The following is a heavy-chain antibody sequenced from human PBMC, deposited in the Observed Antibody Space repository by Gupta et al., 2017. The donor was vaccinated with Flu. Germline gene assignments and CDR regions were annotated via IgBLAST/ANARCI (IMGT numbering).Heavy chain of an antibody. Sequence: QVQLVESGGGVVQPGRSLRLSCAASGFTFSSYGMHWVRQAPGKGLEWVAVIWYDGSNKYYADSVKGRFTISRDNSKNTLYLQMNSLRAEDTAVYYCARDLTEEGYCSGGSCFNDAFDIWGQGTMVTVSS. J-gene: IGHJ3*02. CDR2: IWYDGSNK. CDR3: ARDLTEEGYCSGGSCFNDAFDI. V-gene: IGHV3-33*01. CDR1: GFTFSSYG. D-gene: IGHD2-15*01.